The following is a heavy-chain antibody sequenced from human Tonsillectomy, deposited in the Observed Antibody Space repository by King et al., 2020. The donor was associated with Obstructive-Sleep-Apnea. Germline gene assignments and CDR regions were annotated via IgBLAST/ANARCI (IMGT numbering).Heavy chain of an antibody. J-gene: IGHJ2*01. CDR1: GGSISSGDYY. D-gene: IGHD2-2*01. V-gene: IGHV4-30-4*01. CDR3: ARDRVCTSTSGDVKMATWYFDL. Sequence: QLQESGPGLVKPSQTLSLTCTVSGGSISSGDYYWSWIRQPPGKGLEWIGYIYFSGSTYYNPSLNSRVTISVDTSKNQFSLQLRSVTAADTAVYYCARDRVCTSTSGDVKMATWYFDLWGRGTLVTVSS. CDR2: IYFSGST.